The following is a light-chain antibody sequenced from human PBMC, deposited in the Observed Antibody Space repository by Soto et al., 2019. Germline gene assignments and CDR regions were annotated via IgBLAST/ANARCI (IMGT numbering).Light chain of an antibody. CDR3: HQYYNSPGT. V-gene: IGKV4-1*01. CDR1: QSVLFSSNNKNY. Sequence: DIVMTQSPDSLAVSLGERATINCKSSQSVLFSSNNKNYLAWYQQKPGQPPKLLIYWASTRESGVPDRFSGSGSGTDFTLTIGSLQAEDVAVYYCHQYYNSPGTFGQGTK. J-gene: IGKJ1*01. CDR2: WAS.